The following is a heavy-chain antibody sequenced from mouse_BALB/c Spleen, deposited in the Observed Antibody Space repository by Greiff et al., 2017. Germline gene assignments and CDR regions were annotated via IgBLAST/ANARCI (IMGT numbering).Heavy chain of an antibody. J-gene: IGHJ3*01. Sequence: EVQRVESGAELVKPGASVKLSCTASGFNIKDTYMHWVKQRPEQGLEWIGRIDPANGNTKYDPKFQGKATITADTSSNTAYLQLSSLTSEDTAVYYCASRANWDQAWFAYWGQGTLVTVSA. CDR3: ASRANWDQAWFAY. D-gene: IGHD4-1*01. CDR2: IDPANGNT. V-gene: IGHV14-3*02. CDR1: GFNIKDTY.